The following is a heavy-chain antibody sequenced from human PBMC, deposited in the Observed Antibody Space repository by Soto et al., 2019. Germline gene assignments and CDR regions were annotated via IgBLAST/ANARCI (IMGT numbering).Heavy chain of an antibody. CDR1: GSPLSTYG. J-gene: IGHJ4*02. CDR3: ARDESAGSSIRY. Sequence: EVQVVESGGGLVKPGGSLRLSCTASGSPLSTYGMNWVRQAPGKGPEWVSSISNGGNYIYYADSVQGRFTISRDNAKNSLYLQMNSLRAEDTAVYFCARDESAGSSIRYWGQGTLVTVSS. V-gene: IGHV3-21*01. CDR2: ISNGGNYI. D-gene: IGHD3-3*02.